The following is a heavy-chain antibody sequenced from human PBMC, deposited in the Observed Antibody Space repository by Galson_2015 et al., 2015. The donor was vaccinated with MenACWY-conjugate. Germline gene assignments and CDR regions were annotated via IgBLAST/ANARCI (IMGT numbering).Heavy chain of an antibody. CDR3: AKGRAVVTPPGY. D-gene: IGHD4-23*01. CDR2: IRYDGSNK. V-gene: IGHV3-30*02. CDR1: GFTFSSYG. Sequence: SLRLSCAASGFTFSSYGMHWARQAPGKGLEWVAFIRYDGSNKYYADSVKGRFTISRDNSKNTLYLQMNSLRAEDTAVYYCAKGRAVVTPPGYWGQGTLVTVSS. J-gene: IGHJ4*02.